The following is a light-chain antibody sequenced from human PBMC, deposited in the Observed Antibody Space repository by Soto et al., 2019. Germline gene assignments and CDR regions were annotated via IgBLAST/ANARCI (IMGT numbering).Light chain of an antibody. Sequence: EIVMTQSPATLSVSPGEGATLSCRASQSVSSNLAWYQQKPGQAPRLLIYGASTRATGIPARFSGSGSGTEFTLTISNLQSEDFAVYYCQQYDTWPPWTFGQGTKVEIK. CDR2: GAS. CDR1: QSVSSN. J-gene: IGKJ1*01. V-gene: IGKV3-15*01. CDR3: QQYDTWPPWT.